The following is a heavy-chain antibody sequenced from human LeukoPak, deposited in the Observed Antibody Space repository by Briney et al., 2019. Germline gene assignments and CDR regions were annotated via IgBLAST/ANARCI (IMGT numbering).Heavy chain of an antibody. CDR1: GFTFSDYY. V-gene: IGHV3-11*04. CDR3: ARSPPDYYDSSGYLA. Sequence: GGSLRLSCAASGFTFSDYYMSWIRQAPGKGLEWVSYISSSGSTIYYADSVKGRFTISRDNAKNSLYLQMNSLRAEDTAVYYCARSPPDYYDSSGYLAWGQGTLVTVSS. D-gene: IGHD3-22*01. J-gene: IGHJ5*02. CDR2: ISSSGSTI.